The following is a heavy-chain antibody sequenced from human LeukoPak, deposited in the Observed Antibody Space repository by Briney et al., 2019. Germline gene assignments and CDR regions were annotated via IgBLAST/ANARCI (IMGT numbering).Heavy chain of an antibody. V-gene: IGHV3-15*01. J-gene: IGHJ6*02. Sequence: GGSLRLSCAASGFTFSNAWMSWVRQAPGKGLEWVGRIKSKTDGGTTDYAAPVKGRFTISRDDSKNTLYLQMNSLKTEDTAVYYCTTGSLGDTAKYYYYYGMDVWGQGTTVTVSS. CDR2: IKSKTDGGTT. D-gene: IGHD5-18*01. CDR1: GFTFSNAW. CDR3: TTGSLGDTAKYYYYYGMDV.